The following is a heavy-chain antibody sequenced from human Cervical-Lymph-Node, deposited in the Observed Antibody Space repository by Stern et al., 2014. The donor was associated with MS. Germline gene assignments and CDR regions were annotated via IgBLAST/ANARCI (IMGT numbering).Heavy chain of an antibody. CDR1: GFNFSNHG. J-gene: IGHJ6*02. CDR3: AKDLCSGGSCYYYYYGMDV. CDR2: ISTDGHNR. V-gene: IGHV3-30*18. D-gene: IGHD2-15*01. Sequence: QVQLVESGGGVVQPGRSLRLSCAASGFNFSNHGIHWVRQAPGKGLEWVAIISTDGHNRYYAASVKGRFTISRDNSKNTLYLQMNSLRTEDTAVYYCAKDLCSGGSCYYYYYGMDVWGQGTTVTVSS.